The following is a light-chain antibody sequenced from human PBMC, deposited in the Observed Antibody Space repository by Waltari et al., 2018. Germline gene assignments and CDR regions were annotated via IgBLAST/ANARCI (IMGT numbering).Light chain of an antibody. J-gene: IGLJ3*02. Sequence: QSALTQPASVSGTPGQSITISCTGTSSDIGTYNFVSWYPQHPGKVPKLMIFEVTNRPSGVSDRFFGSKSANTASLTISGLQAEDEANYYCTSYTTSSTWVFGGGTRLTVL. CDR3: TSYTTSSTWV. CDR2: EVT. V-gene: IGLV2-14*01. CDR1: SSDIGTYNF.